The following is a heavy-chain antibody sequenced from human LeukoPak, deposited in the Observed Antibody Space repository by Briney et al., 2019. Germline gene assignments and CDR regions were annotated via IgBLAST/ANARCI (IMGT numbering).Heavy chain of an antibody. V-gene: IGHV4-59*01. CDR1: GGSISSYY. D-gene: IGHD4-17*01. Sequence: SETLSLTCTVSGGSISSYYWSWIRQPPGKGLGWIGYISYTGSTNYNPSLKSRLTISVDTSKDQFSLKLRSVTAADTAVYYCARDDGDRAGFYYYYYMDVWGKGTTVTVSS. J-gene: IGHJ6*03. CDR2: ISYTGST. CDR3: ARDDGDRAGFYYYYYMDV.